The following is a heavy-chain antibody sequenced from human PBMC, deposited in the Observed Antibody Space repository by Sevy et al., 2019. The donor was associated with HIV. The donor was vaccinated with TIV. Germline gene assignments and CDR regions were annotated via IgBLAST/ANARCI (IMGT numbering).Heavy chain of an antibody. CDR2: IYYSGST. CDR3: ASSFYYDSSGYIDY. Sequence: SETLSLTCTVSGGSISSSSYYWGWIRQPPGKGLEWIGSIYYSGSTYYNPSLKSRVTISLDTSKNQFSLKLSSVTAADTAVYYCASSFYYDSSGYIDYWGQGTLVTVSS. J-gene: IGHJ4*02. D-gene: IGHD3-22*01. V-gene: IGHV4-39*01. CDR1: GGSISSSSYY.